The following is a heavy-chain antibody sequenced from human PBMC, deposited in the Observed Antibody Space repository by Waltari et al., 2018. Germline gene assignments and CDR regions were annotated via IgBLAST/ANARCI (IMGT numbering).Heavy chain of an antibody. CDR1: GYTSTGYV. D-gene: IGHD3-22*01. Sequence: LVQPGAAVKKPGAPVKVSCKVSGYTSTGYVILWVRQAPGQGLAWMGRINPKNGDTHYAQKFQGRVAMTTDTSTNTAFMELHSLRSDDTAVYYCLRDSSGSHFDYWGQGTLVTVSS. CDR2: INPKNGDT. J-gene: IGHJ4*02. V-gene: IGHV1-2*06. CDR3: LRDSSGSHFDY.